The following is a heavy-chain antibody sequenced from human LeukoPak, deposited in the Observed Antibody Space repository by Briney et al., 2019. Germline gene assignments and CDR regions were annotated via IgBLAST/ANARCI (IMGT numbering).Heavy chain of an antibody. J-gene: IGHJ4*02. D-gene: IGHD1-26*01. CDR1: GFTFSNAW. CDR2: IKSKTDGGTT. CDR3: GREWAVDF. Sequence: GGSLRLSCAASGFTFSNAWMSWVRQAPGKGLEWVGRIKSKTDGGTTDYAAPVKGRFTISREDSKNTLYLQMNSLRVEDTAVYYCGREWAVDFWGQGTLVTVSS. V-gene: IGHV3-15*01.